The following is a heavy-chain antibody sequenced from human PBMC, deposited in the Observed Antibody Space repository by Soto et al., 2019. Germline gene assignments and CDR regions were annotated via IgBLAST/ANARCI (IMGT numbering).Heavy chain of an antibody. D-gene: IGHD3-3*01. CDR3: ARGGLLFGFWSGYYQDWFDP. V-gene: IGHV4-34*01. CDR1: GGSFSGYY. CDR2: INHSGST. Sequence: SETLSLTCAVYGGSFSGYYWSWIRQLPGKGLEWIGEINHSGSTNYNPSLKSRVTISVDTSKKQFSLKLSSVTAADTAVYYSARGGLLFGFWSGYYQDWFDPWGQGTLVTVS. J-gene: IGHJ5*02.